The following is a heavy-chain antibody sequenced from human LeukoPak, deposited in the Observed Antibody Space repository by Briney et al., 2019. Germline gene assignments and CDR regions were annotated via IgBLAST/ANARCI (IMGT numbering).Heavy chain of an antibody. CDR1: GYTFTAYY. D-gene: IGHD1-20*01. Sequence: ATVKISCKVSGYTFTAYYMHWVPQAPGKGLEWMGLVDPEDGETIYAEKFQGRVTITADTSTDTAYMELSSLRSEDTAVYYCATGRELTGPPYWGQGTLVTVSS. CDR3: ATGRELTGPPY. J-gene: IGHJ4*02. CDR2: VDPEDGET. V-gene: IGHV1-69-2*01.